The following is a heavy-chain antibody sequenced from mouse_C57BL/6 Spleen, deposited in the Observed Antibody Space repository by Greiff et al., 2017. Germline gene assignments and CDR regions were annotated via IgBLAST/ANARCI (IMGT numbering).Heavy chain of an antibody. CDR2: IRNKANNHAT. D-gene: IGHD2-2*01. CDR3: TRNGYDLGRAMDY. J-gene: IGHJ4*01. Sequence: EVKLMESGGGLVQPGGSMKLSCAASGFTFSDAWMDWVRQSPEKGLEWVAEIRNKANNHATYYAESVKGRFTISRDDSKSSVYLQMNSLIAEDTGIYYCTRNGYDLGRAMDYWGQGTSVTVSS. V-gene: IGHV6-6*01. CDR1: GFTFSDAW.